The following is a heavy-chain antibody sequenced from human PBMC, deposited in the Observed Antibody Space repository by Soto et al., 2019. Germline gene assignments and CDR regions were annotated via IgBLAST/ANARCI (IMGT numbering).Heavy chain of an antibody. J-gene: IGHJ3*02. CDR3: ARDDGSGSYDAFDI. CDR2: IYYSGST. D-gene: IGHD3-10*01. CDR1: GGSISSFFYY. Sequence: TLSLTCTVYGGSISSFFYYWSWIRQHPGKGLEWIGYIYYSGSTYYNPSLKSRVTISVDTSKNQFSLKLSSVTAADTAVYYCARDDGSGSYDAFDIWGQGTMVTVSS. V-gene: IGHV4-31*03.